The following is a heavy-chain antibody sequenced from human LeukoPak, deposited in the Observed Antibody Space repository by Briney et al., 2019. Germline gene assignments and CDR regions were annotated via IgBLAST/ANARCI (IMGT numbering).Heavy chain of an antibody. V-gene: IGHV4-59*08. CDR2: IYSSGNT. Sequence: PSETLSLTCTVSGGSISNYYWTWIRQPRGKGLEWIGHIYSSGNTNYNPSLNSRVTISLDTSKNQFSLILRSLTAADTAVYYCARRYTASPGERFDYWGQGTLVTVSS. J-gene: IGHJ4*02. CDR3: ARRYTASPGERFDY. D-gene: IGHD2-2*02. CDR1: GGSISNYY.